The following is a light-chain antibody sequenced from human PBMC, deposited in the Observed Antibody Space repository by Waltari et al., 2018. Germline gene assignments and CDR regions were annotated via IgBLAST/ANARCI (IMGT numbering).Light chain of an antibody. V-gene: IGKV3-20*01. CDR2: GAL. CDR1: QSLNIAY. CDR3: QQYDTSPAT. J-gene: IGKJ2*01. Sequence: EIVLTQSPGTLSLSPGERATLSCRASQSLNIAYLAWYQQKSGQAPRLLIYGALSRATAIPERFSGSGSGTDFTLTISRLEPEDFAVYYCQQYDTSPATFGQGTKLEIK.